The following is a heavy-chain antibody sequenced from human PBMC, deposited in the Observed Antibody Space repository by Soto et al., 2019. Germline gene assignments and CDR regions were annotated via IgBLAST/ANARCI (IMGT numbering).Heavy chain of an antibody. CDR2: ISSSSSTI. V-gene: IGHV3-48*01. Sequence: GGSLRLSCAASGFTFSSYSMNWVRQAPGKGLEWVSYISSSSSTIYYADSVKGRFTISRDNAKNSLYLQMNSLRAEDTAVYYCARGSTVTTGSFQHWGQGTLVTVSS. CDR1: GFTFSSYS. J-gene: IGHJ1*01. D-gene: IGHD4-17*01. CDR3: ARGSTVTTGSFQH.